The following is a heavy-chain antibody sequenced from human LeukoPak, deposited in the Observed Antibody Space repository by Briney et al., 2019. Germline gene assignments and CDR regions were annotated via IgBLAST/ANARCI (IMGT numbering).Heavy chain of an antibody. V-gene: IGHV1-2*02. CDR2: INPNSGGT. D-gene: IGHD5-12*01. CDR3: SRGRADGYSGYDFGDY. J-gene: IGHJ4*02. CDR1: GYTFTGYY. Sequence: ASVKVSCKASGYTFTGYYMHWVRQAPGQGLERMGWINPNSGGTDYAQKFQGRVTMARDTSISTAYMELSSLTSDDTAVYYCSRGRADGYSGYDFGDYWGQGTLVTVSS.